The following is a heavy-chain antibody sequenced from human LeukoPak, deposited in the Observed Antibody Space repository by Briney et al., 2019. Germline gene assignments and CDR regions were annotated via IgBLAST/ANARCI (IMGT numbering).Heavy chain of an antibody. V-gene: IGHV3-7*03. CDR1: GFTFSSYW. CDR3: AGEEKDYDILTGYCNAAFDI. CDR2: IKQDGSEK. J-gene: IGHJ3*02. Sequence: PGGSLRLSCAASGFTFSSYWMSWVRQAPGKGLEWVSNIKQDGSEKYYVDSVKGRFTISRDNGKTSLHLQMNSLRAEDTAVYYCAGEEKDYDILTGYCNAAFDIWGQGTMVTVSS. D-gene: IGHD3-9*01.